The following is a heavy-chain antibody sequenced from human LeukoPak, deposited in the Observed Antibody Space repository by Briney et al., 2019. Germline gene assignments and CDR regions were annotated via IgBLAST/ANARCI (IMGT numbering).Heavy chain of an antibody. D-gene: IGHD1-26*01. CDR1: GYTVTESS. Sequence: ASVKVSCKVSGYTVTESSMHWLRQAPGKGLEWMGGFDPEDGETVYAQKFQGRLTMTQDTSTDTAYMELSSLRSEDTAVYYCARDPYSGSFLFDYWGQGTLVTVSS. CDR2: FDPEDGET. J-gene: IGHJ4*02. V-gene: IGHV1-24*01. CDR3: ARDPYSGSFLFDY.